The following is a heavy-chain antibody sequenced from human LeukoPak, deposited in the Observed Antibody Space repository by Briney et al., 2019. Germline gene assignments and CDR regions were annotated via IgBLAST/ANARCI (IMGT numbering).Heavy chain of an antibody. Sequence: PGGSLILSCAASGFNFRQAWMSWVRQAPGKGLEWVSAISGSGGSTYYADSVKGRFTISRDNSKNTLYLQMNSLRAEDTAVYYGVAAAGSYYYYGMDVWGQGTTVTVSS. V-gene: IGHV3-23*01. CDR2: ISGSGGST. J-gene: IGHJ6*02. CDR3: VAAAGSYYYYGMDV. D-gene: IGHD6-13*01. CDR1: GFNFRQAW.